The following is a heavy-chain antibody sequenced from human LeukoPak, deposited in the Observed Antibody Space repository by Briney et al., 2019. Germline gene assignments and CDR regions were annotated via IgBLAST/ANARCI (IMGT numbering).Heavy chain of an antibody. D-gene: IGHD4-17*01. V-gene: IGHV3-23*01. CDR2: SGTGGST. CDR1: GFTFGSYA. Sequence: PGGSLRPSCAASGFTFGSYAMTWVRQAPGKGLEWVSTSGTGGSTYYADSVKGRFTISRDNSKNTLYLQMNSLRTEDTAVYYCAKDGGDYGRIDYWGQGTLVTVSS. CDR3: AKDGGDYGRIDY. J-gene: IGHJ4*02.